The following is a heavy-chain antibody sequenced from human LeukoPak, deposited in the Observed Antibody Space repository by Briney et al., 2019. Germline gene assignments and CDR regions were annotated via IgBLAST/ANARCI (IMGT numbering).Heavy chain of an antibody. CDR1: GFTFGSPW. Sequence: GGALRLSCAASGFTFGSPWMHWVRQAPGKGLVWVSRINSDGSATAYADSVKGRFTISRDNSKNTLYLRMNSLRAEDTAVYYCAKGQSGYCDSTSCSIDYWGQGTLVTVSS. CDR3: AKGQSGYCDSTSCSIDY. J-gene: IGHJ4*02. CDR2: INSDGSAT. D-gene: IGHD2-2*01. V-gene: IGHV3-74*01.